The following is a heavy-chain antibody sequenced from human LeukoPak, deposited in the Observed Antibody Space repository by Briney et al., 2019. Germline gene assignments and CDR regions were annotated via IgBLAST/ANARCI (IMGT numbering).Heavy chain of an antibody. CDR1: GGSISNYF. V-gene: IGHV4-4*07. CDR3: ARERTMIGDAFDI. D-gene: IGHD3-10*02. Sequence: SETLSLTCTVSGGSISNYFWSWVRQPAGKGLEWIGRIYSTGRSDYNPSLKSRITMSVDTSKNQFSLKLSSVTAADTAVYYRARERTMIGDAFDIWGQGTMVTVSS. CDR2: IYSTGRS. J-gene: IGHJ3*02.